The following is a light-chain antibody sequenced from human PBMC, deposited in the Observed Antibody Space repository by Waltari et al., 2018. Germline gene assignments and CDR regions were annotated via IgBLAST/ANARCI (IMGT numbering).Light chain of an antibody. CDR3: QQYNSYPYT. CDR2: DAS. Sequence: DIQMTQSPSTLSASVGDRVTITCRASQSISSWLVRYQQKPGKAPKLLIYDASSLESGVPSRFSGSGSGTEFTLTISSLQPDDFATCYCQQYNSYPYTFGQGTKLEIK. CDR1: QSISSW. V-gene: IGKV1-5*01. J-gene: IGKJ2*01.